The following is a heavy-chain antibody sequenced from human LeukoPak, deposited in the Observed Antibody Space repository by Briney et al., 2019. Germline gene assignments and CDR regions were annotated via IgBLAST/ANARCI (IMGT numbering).Heavy chain of an antibody. V-gene: IGHV1-18*01. Sequence: GAAGKVSCKASGYTFTSYGISWVRQAPGQGLEWMGWISAYNGNTNYAQKLQGRVTMTTDTSTSTAYMELRSLRSDDTAVYYCARDQAIVGATWVDYWGQGTLVTVSS. CDR3: ARDQAIVGATWVDY. J-gene: IGHJ4*02. D-gene: IGHD1-26*01. CDR1: GYTFTSYG. CDR2: ISAYNGNT.